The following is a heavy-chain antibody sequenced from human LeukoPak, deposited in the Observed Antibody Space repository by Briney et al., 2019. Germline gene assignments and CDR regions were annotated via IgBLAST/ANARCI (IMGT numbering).Heavy chain of an antibody. V-gene: IGHV3-11*01. J-gene: IGHJ1*01. CDR2: ISRDGSTI. D-gene: IGHD3-22*01. CDR3: ARVEIYYDSSGYYLAEYFQH. CDR1: GFSFSDYY. Sequence: GGSLRLSCAASGFSFSDYYMTWIRQAPGKGLEWIAYISRDGSTIYYADSVKGRFTISRDNAKKSFFLQMSGLRAEDTAVYYCARVEIYYDSSGYYLAEYFQHWGQGTLVTVSS.